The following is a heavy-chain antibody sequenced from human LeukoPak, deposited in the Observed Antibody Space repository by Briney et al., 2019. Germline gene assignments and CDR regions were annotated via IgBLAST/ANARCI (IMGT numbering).Heavy chain of an antibody. J-gene: IGHJ6*02. CDR1: GFTFSSYS. Sequence: GGSLRLSCAASGFTFSSYSMNWVRQAPGKGLEWVSSISSSSSYIYYADSVKGRFTISRDNAKNLLYLQMNSLRAEDTAVYYCARLPLNGMDVWGQGTTVTVSS. CDR2: ISSSSSYI. CDR3: ARLPLNGMDV. V-gene: IGHV3-21*01. D-gene: IGHD1-26*01.